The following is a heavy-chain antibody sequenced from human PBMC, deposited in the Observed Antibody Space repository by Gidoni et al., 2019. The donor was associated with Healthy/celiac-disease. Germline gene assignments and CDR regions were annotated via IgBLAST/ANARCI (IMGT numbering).Heavy chain of an antibody. CDR1: GFPFSSYA. V-gene: IGHV3-23*01. CDR3: AKEVVPAVPYYYGMDV. D-gene: IGHD2-2*01. J-gene: IGHJ6*02. Sequence: EVQLLESGGGLLQPGGSLRLSCAASGFPFSSYAMSWVRQAPGKGLEWVSAISGSGGSTYYADSVKGRFTISRDNSKNTLYLQMNSLRAEDTAVYYCAKEVVPAVPYYYGMDVWGQGTTVTVSS. CDR2: ISGSGGST.